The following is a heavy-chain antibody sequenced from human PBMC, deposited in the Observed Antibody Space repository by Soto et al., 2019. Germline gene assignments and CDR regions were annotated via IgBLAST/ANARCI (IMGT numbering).Heavy chain of an antibody. CDR1: GGSISSYY. Sequence: QVQLQESGPGLVKPSETLSLTCTVSGGSISSYYWSWIRQPPGKGLEWIGYIYYSGRTNYNPSLKSRVPXSXNXXNNPFSLKLSSVTAADTAVYYCARGYCSSTSCYIWDNWFDPWGQGTLVTVSS. CDR2: IYYSGRT. CDR3: ARGYCSSTSCYIWDNWFDP. J-gene: IGHJ5*02. D-gene: IGHD2-2*02. V-gene: IGHV4-59*01.